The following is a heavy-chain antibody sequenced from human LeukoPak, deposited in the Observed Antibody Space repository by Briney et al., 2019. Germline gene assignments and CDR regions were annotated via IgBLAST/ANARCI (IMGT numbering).Heavy chain of an antibody. V-gene: IGHV1-3*04. J-gene: IGHJ4*02. CDR2: IDTVNADT. CDR3: ARDATPYRDGVLSRMQPRNSAGYFGS. D-gene: IGHD3-16*02. Sequence: RASVKVSCKASGYTFNTYAIHWLRQAPGQRLEWMGWIDTVNADTKYSQKFQGRVTITRDTSASTAYMELSSLRSEDTAVYYCARDATPYRDGVLSRMQPRNSAGYFGSWGQGTLVTVSS. CDR1: GYTFNTYA.